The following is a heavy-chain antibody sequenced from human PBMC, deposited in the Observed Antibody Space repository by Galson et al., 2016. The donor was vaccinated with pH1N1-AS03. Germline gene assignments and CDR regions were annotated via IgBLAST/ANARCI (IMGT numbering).Heavy chain of an antibody. V-gene: IGHV3-7*01. CDR1: GFTFSDYW. CDR2: IKQDGGEK. CDR3: VRDDATSYDAFDM. J-gene: IGHJ3*02. D-gene: IGHD2-2*01. Sequence: SLRLSCAASGFTFSDYWMSWVRQAPGKGLEWVADIKQDGGEKYYVDSVKGRFTISRDNAKNSLHLRMDSLTADDTAVYYCVRDDATSYDAFDMWGQGTMITVSS.